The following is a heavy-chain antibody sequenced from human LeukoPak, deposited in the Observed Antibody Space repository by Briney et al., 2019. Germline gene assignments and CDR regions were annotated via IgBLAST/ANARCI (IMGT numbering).Heavy chain of an antibody. CDR2: IIPIFGTA. Sequence: SVKVSCKASGGTLSSYAISWVRQAPGQGLEWMGGIIPIFGTANYAQKFQGRVTITADESTSTAYMELSSLRSEDTAVYYCARYCSSTSCYTSYYYGMDVWGQGTTVTVSS. J-gene: IGHJ6*02. CDR3: ARYCSSTSCYTSYYYGMDV. CDR1: GGTLSSYA. V-gene: IGHV1-69*13. D-gene: IGHD2-2*02.